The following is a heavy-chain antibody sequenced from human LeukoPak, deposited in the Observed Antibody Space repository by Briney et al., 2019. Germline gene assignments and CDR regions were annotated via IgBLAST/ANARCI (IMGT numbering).Heavy chain of an antibody. CDR3: ARGGTTVTGTWFDP. V-gene: IGHV3-21*01. D-gene: IGHD4-17*01. CDR2: ISSSSSYI. J-gene: IGHJ5*02. Sequence: PGGSLRLSCAASGFTFSSYSMNWVRQAPGKGPEWVSSISSSSSYIYYADSVKGRFTISRDNAKNSLYLQMNSLRAEDTAVYYCARGGTTVTGTWFDPWGQGTLVTVSS. CDR1: GFTFSSYS.